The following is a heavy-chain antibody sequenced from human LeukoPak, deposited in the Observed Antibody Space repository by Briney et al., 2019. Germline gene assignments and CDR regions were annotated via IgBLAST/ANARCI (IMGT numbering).Heavy chain of an antibody. CDR3: ARASGGSYSDRYFDY. CDR1: GGTFSSYA. D-gene: IGHD1-26*01. J-gene: IGHJ4*02. CDR2: IIPIFGTA. Sequence: SVKVSCKASGGTFSSYAISWVRQAPGQGLEWMGGIIPIFGTANYAQKFQGRVTITADESTSTAYMELSSLRPEDTAVYYCARASGGSYSDRYFDYWGQGTLVTASS. V-gene: IGHV1-69*13.